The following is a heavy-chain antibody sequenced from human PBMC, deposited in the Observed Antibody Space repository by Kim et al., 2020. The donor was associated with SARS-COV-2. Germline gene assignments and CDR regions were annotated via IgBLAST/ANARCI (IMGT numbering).Heavy chain of an antibody. CDR3: ARVVEQQLINFDY. CDR2: IYYSGST. CDR1: GGSISSSSYY. Sequence: SETLSLTCTASGGSISSSSYYWGWIRQPPGKGLEWIGSIYYSGSTYYNPSLKSRVTISVDTSKNQFSLKLSSVTAADTAVYYCARVVEQQLINFDYWGQGTLVTVSS. J-gene: IGHJ4*02. V-gene: IGHV4-39*01. D-gene: IGHD6-13*01.